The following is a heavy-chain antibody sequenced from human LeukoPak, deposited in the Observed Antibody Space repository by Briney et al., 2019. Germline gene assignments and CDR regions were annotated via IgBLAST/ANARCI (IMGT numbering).Heavy chain of an antibody. CDR2: IYYSGST. CDR1: GYSISSGYL. V-gene: IGHV4-38-2*02. J-gene: IGHJ4*02. CDR3: ARGKDYYDTSGYPTFHY. D-gene: IGHD3-22*01. Sequence: SETLSLTRTVSGYSISSGYLWGWIRQPPGKGLEWIGYIYYSGSTNHNPSLKSRVTISVDTSKNQLSLKLTSVLAADTAVYYCARGKDYYDTSGYPTFHYWGQGTLVTVSS.